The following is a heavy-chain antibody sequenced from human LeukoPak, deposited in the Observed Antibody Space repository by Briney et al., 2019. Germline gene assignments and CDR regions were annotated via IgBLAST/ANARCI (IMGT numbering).Heavy chain of an antibody. D-gene: IGHD3-9*01. J-gene: IGHJ6*03. Sequence: SETLSLTCTVSGDSISSSSYYWGWIRQPPGKGLEWIGNIYYSGRTDYSPSLKSRLTMSVDTSNNQFSLKLSSVTAAYTAVYYCARHVSRFFDWSGYYMDVWGKGTTITVSS. CDR3: ARHVSRFFDWSGYYMDV. CDR1: GDSISSSSYY. CDR2: IYYSGRT. V-gene: IGHV4-39*01.